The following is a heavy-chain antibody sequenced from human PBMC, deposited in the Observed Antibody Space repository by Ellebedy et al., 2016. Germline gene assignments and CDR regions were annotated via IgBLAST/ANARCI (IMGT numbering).Heavy chain of an antibody. CDR3: AKDRDDAGDYVFDS. CDR1: GFTFSSYV. CDR2: LSRSGDTT. D-gene: IGHD4-17*01. Sequence: GGSLRLXXRASGFTFSSYVMSWVRQAPGKGLKWVSGLSRSGDTTYYADSVKGRFTISRDNPKNTLYLQMNSLRVEDTAAYYCAKDRDDAGDYVFDSWGQGTLVTVSS. V-gene: IGHV3-23*01. J-gene: IGHJ4*02.